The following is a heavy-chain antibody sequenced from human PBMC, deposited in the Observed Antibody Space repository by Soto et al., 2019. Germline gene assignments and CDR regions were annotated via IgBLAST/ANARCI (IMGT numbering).Heavy chain of an antibody. V-gene: IGHV1-46*03. CDR2: INAGVVYT. CDR3: TRGGAIVVVTPPFDL. Sequence: ASVKVSCKASGYSFTNYYMHWVRQAPVQVLELIVTINAGVVYTTYSQRFQGRFTITWYTSTITFSIELSILRYEDTALYYCTRGGAIVVVTPPFDLWGQGPLVTAPQ. D-gene: IGHD2-21*02. J-gene: IGHJ5*02. CDR1: GYSFTNYY.